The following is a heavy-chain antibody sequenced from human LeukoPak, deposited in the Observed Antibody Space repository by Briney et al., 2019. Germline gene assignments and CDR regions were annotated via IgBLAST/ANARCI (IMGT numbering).Heavy chain of an antibody. CDR3: ASCGGDCYSEYYFDY. J-gene: IGHJ4*02. Sequence: ETLSLTCTVSGGSISSYYWSWIRQPPGKGLEWIGYIYYSGSTNYNPSLKSRVTISVDTSKNQFSLKLSSVTAADTAVYYCASCGGDCYSEYYFDYWGQGTLVTVSS. CDR2: IYYSGST. CDR1: GGSISSYY. V-gene: IGHV4-59*01. D-gene: IGHD2-21*01.